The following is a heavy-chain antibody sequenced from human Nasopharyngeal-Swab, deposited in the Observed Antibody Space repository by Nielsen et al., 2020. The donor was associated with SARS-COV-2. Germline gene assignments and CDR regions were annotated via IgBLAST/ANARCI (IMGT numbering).Heavy chain of an antibody. V-gene: IGHV4-4*02. CDR2: IYHSGST. D-gene: IGHD2-2*01. Sequence: VCEAPGKGLEWIGEIYHSGSTNYTPSLKSRVSISVDKSTNQFSLKLSPVTAADTAVYYCARIPADVVVPAARWWGFDYWGQGTLVTVSS. J-gene: IGHJ4*02. CDR3: ARIPADVVVPAARWWGFDY.